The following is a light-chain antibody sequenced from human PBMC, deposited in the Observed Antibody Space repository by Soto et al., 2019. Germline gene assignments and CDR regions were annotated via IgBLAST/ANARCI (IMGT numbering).Light chain of an antibody. CDR2: GAS. CDR3: QQRSNWPIT. CDR1: QSVDSSY. J-gene: IGKJ5*01. Sequence: SVFLQFTNTLSFSPGERAAVSCRASQSVDSSYLAWYQQTPGQAPRLLIYGASNRATGIPARFSGSGSGTDFTLTISSLEPEDFAVYYCQQRSNWPITFGQGTRLEIK. V-gene: IGKV3-11*01.